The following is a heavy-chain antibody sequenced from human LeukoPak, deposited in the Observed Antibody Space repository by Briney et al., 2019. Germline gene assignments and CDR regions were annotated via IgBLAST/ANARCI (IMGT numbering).Heavy chain of an antibody. J-gene: IGHJ4*02. CDR1: GYTFTSYD. V-gene: IGHV1-8*03. CDR2: MNPNSGNT. CDR3: ARAYSKYDFWSGYRTRGNYFDY. D-gene: IGHD3-3*01. Sequence: GASVKVSCKASGYTFTSYDINWVRQATGQGLEWMGWMNPNSGNTGYAQKSQGRVTITRNTSISTAYMELSSLRSEDTAVYYCARAYSKYDFWSGYRTRGNYFDYWGQGTLVTVSS.